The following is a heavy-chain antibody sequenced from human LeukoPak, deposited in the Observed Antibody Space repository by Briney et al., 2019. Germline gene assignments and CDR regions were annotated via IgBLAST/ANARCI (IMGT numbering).Heavy chain of an antibody. CDR1: GFAFSAFD. CDR2: ISGNGGST. V-gene: IGHV3-64D*09. CDR3: VKIARD. Sequence: GGSRRLSCSASGFAFSAFDMHWVRQAPGKGLEYLSAISGNGGSTYYADSVKGRFTISRDNARNTLYLQMSSLRVEDTGVYYCVKIARDWGQGTLVTVSS. J-gene: IGHJ4*02.